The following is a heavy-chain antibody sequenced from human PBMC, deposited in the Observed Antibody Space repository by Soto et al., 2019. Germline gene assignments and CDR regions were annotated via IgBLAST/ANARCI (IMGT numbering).Heavy chain of an antibody. CDR3: AKLDSAEVYYYYYHAMDV. CDR2: INGGGTST. Sequence: EVQLLESGGGLVQPGGSLRLSCAASGFTFAIYAMGWVRQAPGKGLEWVSSINGGGTSTYYADSVKGRFTVYRDNSKNTMFLQMDSLRAEDTAVFYCAKLDSAEVYYYYYHAMDVWGQGTTVTVSS. CDR1: GFTFAIYA. V-gene: IGHV3-23*01. D-gene: IGHD1-20*01. J-gene: IGHJ6*02.